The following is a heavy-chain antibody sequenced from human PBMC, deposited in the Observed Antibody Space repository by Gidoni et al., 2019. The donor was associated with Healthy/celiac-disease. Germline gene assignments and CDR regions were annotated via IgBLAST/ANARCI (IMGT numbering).Heavy chain of an antibody. CDR2: IWYDGSNK. CDR1: GFTFSSYG. V-gene: IGHV3-33*01. D-gene: IGHD3-10*01. CDR3: ARDRGIYGSGSYNFDY. Sequence: QVQLVESGGGVVQPGRSLRLSCAAYGFTFSSYGMHWVRQAPGKGLEWVAVIWYDGSNKYYADAVKGRFTISRDNSKNTLYLQMNSLRAEDTAVYYCARDRGIYGSGSYNFDYWGQGTLVTVSS. J-gene: IGHJ4*02.